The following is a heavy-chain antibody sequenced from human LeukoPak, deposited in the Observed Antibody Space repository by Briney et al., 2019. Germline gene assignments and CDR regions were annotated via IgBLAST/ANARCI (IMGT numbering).Heavy chain of an antibody. D-gene: IGHD2-8*01. Sequence: GRSLRLSCAASGFTFSSYGMHWVRQAPGKGLEWVTFIRYDGSNKYYADSVKGRFTISRDNSKDTLYLQMNSLRAEDTAVYYCAKDRYAEPPDAFDIWGQGTMVTVSS. J-gene: IGHJ3*02. V-gene: IGHV3-30*02. CDR1: GFTFSSYG. CDR3: AKDRYAEPPDAFDI. CDR2: IRYDGSNK.